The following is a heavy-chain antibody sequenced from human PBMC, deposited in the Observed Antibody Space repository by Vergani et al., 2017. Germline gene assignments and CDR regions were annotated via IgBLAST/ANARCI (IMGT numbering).Heavy chain of an antibody. CDR2: LSARYPST. V-gene: IGHV3-23*01. J-gene: IGHJ4*02. D-gene: IGHD3-22*01. CDR3: AGLSYDTTPYLQWGYDC. Sequence: EVQLLQSGGGVIQPGGSVRLSCAASGFTFSACPLTWVRQAPGKGLEWVSALSARYPSTYYADSVKGRFTISRDNSQNMLYLQMNRLRAEDTAVYYCAGLSYDTTPYLQWGYDCWGQGTLVSVSS. CDR1: GFTFSACP.